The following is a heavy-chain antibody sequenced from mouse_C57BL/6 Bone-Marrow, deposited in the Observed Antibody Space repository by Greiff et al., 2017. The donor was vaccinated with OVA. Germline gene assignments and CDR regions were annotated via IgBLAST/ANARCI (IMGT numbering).Heavy chain of an antibody. Sequence: VQLQQSGAELVKPGASVKLSCKASGYTFTSYWMHWVKQRPGQGLEWIGMIHPNSGSTNYNEKFKSKATLTVDKSSSTAYMELSSLSSEDSAVYYCARPSLYLPCYYGGRGTALTVSA. V-gene: IGHV1-64*01. CDR1: GYTFTSYW. CDR3: ARPSLYLPCYY. J-gene: IGHJ2*01. D-gene: IGHD6-2*01. CDR2: IHPNSGST.